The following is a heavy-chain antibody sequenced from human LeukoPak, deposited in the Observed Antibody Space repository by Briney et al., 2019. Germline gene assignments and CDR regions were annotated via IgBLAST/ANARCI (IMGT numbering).Heavy chain of an antibody. D-gene: IGHD4-17*01. CDR3: ARAPDYGDYGGYYFDY. CDR1: GDSISTYY. CDR2: IYYSGST. J-gene: IGHJ4*02. V-gene: IGHV4-59*01. Sequence: SETLSLTCTVSGDSISTYYWSWIRQPPGKELEWLGYIYYSGSTSYNPSLKSRVTISVDTSKNQFSLKLSSVTAADTAVYYCARAPDYGDYGGYYFDYWGQGTLVTVSS.